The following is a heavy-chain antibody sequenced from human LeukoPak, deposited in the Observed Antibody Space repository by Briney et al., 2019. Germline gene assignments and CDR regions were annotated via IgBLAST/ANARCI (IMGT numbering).Heavy chain of an antibody. J-gene: IGHJ4*02. CDR1: RFTFSNYG. CDR3: ARDGGGGSYFDY. CDR2: IWNDGSNK. V-gene: IGHV3-33*01. D-gene: IGHD1-26*01. Sequence: PGTSLRLSCAASRFTFSNYGMHWVRQAPGKGLEWVTVIWNDGSNKYYADSVKGRFIISRDNSKNTLYLQMNSLRAEDTAVYYCARDGGGGSYFDYWGQGTLVTVSS.